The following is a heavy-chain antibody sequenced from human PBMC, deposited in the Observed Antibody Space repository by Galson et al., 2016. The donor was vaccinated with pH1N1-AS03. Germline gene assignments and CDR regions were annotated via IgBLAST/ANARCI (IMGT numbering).Heavy chain of an antibody. D-gene: IGHD2-15*01. CDR1: GDSISSGDYS. Sequence: TLSLTCVVSGDSISSGDYSWSWIRQTTGKGLESIGYIYESGRTYFSPSLKSRVAISIDRSKNQFSLELKSVTAADTAVYYCARDRTYCSGGSCYADGYDPWGQGILVTVSS. CDR3: ARDRTYCSGGSCYADGYDP. V-gene: IGHV4-30-2*01. J-gene: IGHJ5*02. CDR2: IYESGRT.